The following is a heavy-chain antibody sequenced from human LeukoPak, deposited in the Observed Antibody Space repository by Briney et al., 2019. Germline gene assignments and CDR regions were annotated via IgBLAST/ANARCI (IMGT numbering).Heavy chain of an antibody. CDR1: GFTFSDYS. D-gene: IGHD6-13*01. V-gene: IGHV3-48*01. Sequence: GGSLRLSCAASGFTFSDYSMNWVRQAPGKGLEDLSYINSDGKTTWYADSVKGRFTASRDNAKNSLYLQMNSLRAEDTAVYYCAKDLGGSSSWYWDYWGQGTLVTVSS. CDR3: AKDLGGSSSWYWDY. CDR2: INSDGKTT. J-gene: IGHJ4*02.